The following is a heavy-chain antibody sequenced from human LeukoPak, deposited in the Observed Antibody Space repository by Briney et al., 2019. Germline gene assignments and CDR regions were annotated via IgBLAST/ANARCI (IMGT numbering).Heavy chain of an antibody. CDR2: IIPMFGTA. J-gene: IGHJ2*01. CDR3: ARDDYGDWYFDL. V-gene: IGHV1-69*13. CDR1: GGTFSSYA. D-gene: IGHD4-17*01. Sequence: SVKVSCKASGGTFSSYAISWVRQAPGQGLEWMGGIIPMFGTANYAQKFQGRVTIAADESTSTAYMELSSLRSEDTAVYYCARDDYGDWYFDLWGRGTLVTVSS.